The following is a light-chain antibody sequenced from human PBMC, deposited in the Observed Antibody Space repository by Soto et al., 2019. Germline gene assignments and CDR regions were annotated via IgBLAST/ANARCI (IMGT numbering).Light chain of an antibody. J-gene: IGKJ1*01. Sequence: ELVLTQSPGTLSLAPGERATLSCRASQSFSSSYLAWYQQKPGQAPRLLIYGASSRATGIPDRFSGSGSGTDFTLTISRLEPEHFAVYYCQQYGSSPWTFGQGTKVDIK. CDR2: GAS. CDR1: QSFSSSY. V-gene: IGKV3-20*01. CDR3: QQYGSSPWT.